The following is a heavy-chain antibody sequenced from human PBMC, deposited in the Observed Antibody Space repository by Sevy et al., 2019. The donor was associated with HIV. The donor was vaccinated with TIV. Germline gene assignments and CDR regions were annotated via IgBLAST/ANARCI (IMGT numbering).Heavy chain of an antibody. CDR2: INPNSGGT. CDR1: GYTFTGYY. V-gene: IGHV1-2*02. Sequence: ASVKVSCKASGYTFTGYYMHWVRQAPGQGLEWMGWINPNSGGTNYAQKFQGRVTMTRDTSISTAYMELSRLRSDDTDVYYCARTGDSQWLPDYWGQGTLVTVSS. J-gene: IGHJ4*02. D-gene: IGHD6-19*01. CDR3: ARTGDSQWLPDY.